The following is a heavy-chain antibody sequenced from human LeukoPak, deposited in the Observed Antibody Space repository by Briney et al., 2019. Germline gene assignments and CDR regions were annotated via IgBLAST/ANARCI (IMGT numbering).Heavy chain of an antibody. V-gene: IGHV3-74*01. CDR1: GFTFSSYW. CDR3: ARDRRSVKGTVTTGYYYYGMDV. D-gene: IGHD4-17*01. Sequence: GGSLRLSCAASGFTFSSYWMHWARQAPGKGLVWVSRINSDGSSTSYADSVKGRFTISRDNAKNTLYLQMNNLRAEDTAVYYCARDRRSVKGTVTTGYYYYGMDVWGQGTTVTVSS. J-gene: IGHJ6*02. CDR2: INSDGSST.